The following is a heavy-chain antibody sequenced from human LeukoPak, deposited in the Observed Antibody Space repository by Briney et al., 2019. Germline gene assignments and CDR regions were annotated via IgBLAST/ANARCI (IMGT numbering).Heavy chain of an antibody. D-gene: IGHD3-22*01. CDR1: GGTFSRYA. CDR2: IIPIFGTA. J-gene: IGHJ4*02. CDR3: ARGYRYYYDSSGYPEFDYFDY. Sequence: SVKVSCKASGGTFSRYAISWVRQAPGQGLEWMGGIIPIFGTANYAQKFQGRVTITTDESTSTAYMELSSLRSEDTAVYYCARGYRYYYDSSGYPEFDYFDYWGQGTLVTVSS. V-gene: IGHV1-69*05.